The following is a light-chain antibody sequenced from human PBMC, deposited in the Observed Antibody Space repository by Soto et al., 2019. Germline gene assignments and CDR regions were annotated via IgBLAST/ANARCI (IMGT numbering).Light chain of an antibody. Sequence: QSALTQPASVSGSPGQSITISCTGTSSDVGAYNYVSWYQQHPGKAPKLIIHGVSNRLSGVSNRFSGSKSGDTASLTISGLQTEDEADYSCSSYTSSDTYVFGTGTKVTLL. V-gene: IGLV2-14*03. J-gene: IGLJ1*01. CDR3: SSYTSSDTYV. CDR1: SSDVGAYNY. CDR2: GVS.